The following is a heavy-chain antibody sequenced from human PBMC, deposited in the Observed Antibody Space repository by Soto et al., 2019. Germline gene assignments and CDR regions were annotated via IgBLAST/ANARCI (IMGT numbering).Heavy chain of an antibody. CDR1: GYTVTNYY. Sequence: GASVKVSCKASGYTVTNYYMHWVRQAPGQGLEWMGWISAYNGNTNYAQKLQGRVTMTTDTSTSTAYMELRSLRSDDTAVYYCAREDVYGGKYYFDYWGQGTLVTVSS. CDR3: AREDVYGGKYYFDY. CDR2: ISAYNGNT. J-gene: IGHJ4*02. V-gene: IGHV1-18*04. D-gene: IGHD3-16*01.